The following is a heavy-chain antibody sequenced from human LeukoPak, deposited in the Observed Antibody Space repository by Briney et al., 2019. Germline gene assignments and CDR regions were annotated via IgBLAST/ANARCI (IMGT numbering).Heavy chain of an antibody. CDR2: IKPDGSEK. Sequence: GGSLRLSCAASGFTFSNYWMTWVRQTPGKGLEWVGNIKPDGSEKYYVDSVKGRFTISRDNAKNSLFLQMSSLRVEDTAIYYCARDYVWGSSESDYWGQGTLVTVSS. J-gene: IGHJ4*02. V-gene: IGHV3-7*01. CDR1: GFTFSNYW. CDR3: ARDYVWGSSESDY. D-gene: IGHD7-27*01.